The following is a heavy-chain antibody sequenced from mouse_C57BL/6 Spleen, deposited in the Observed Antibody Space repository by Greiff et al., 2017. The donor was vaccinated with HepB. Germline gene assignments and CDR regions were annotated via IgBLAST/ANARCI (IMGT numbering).Heavy chain of an antibody. CDR2: IYPGSGST. J-gene: IGHJ4*01. V-gene: IGHV1-55*01. D-gene: IGHD1-1*01. Sequence: QVQLQQPGAELVKPGASVKMSCKASGYTFTSYWITWVKQRPGQGLEWIGDIYPGSGSTNYNEKFKSKATLTVDTSSSTAYMQLSSLTSEDSAVYYGARRGGYDYGSSTYYAMDYWGQGTSVTVSS. CDR3: ARRGGYDYGSSTYYAMDY. CDR1: GYTFTSYW.